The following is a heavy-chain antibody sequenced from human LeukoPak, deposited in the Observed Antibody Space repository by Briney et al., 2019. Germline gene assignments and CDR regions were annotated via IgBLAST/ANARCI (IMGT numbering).Heavy chain of an antibody. D-gene: IGHD3-3*01. CDR1: GGSISSYY. J-gene: IGHJ5*02. CDR3: ARSPHYDFWSGYYHNWFDP. V-gene: IGHV4-59*12. Sequence: SETLSLTCTVSGGSISSYYWSWIRQPPGKGLEWIGYIYYSGSTNYNPSLKSRVTISVDTSKNQFSLKLSSVTAADTAVYYCARSPHYDFWSGYYHNWFDPWGQGTLVTVSS. CDR2: IYYSGST.